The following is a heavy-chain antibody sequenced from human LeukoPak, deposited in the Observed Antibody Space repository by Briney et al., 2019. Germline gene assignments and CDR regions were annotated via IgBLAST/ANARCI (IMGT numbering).Heavy chain of an antibody. J-gene: IGHJ4*02. CDR2: ISGSGGTT. D-gene: IGHD2-2*01. V-gene: IGHV3-23*01. CDR3: ARNPAKVVPAVY. CDR1: GFTFSSYA. Sequence: GGSLRLSCAASGFTFSSYAMTWVRQAPGKGLEWVSAISGSGGTTYYADSVKGRLTISRDISKNTLYLQMNSLRAEDTAVYYCARNPAKVVPAVYWGQGTLVTVSS.